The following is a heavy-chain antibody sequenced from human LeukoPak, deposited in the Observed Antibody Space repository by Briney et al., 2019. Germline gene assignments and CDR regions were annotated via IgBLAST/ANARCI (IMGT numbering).Heavy chain of an antibody. CDR1: GYTFTGYY. CDR3: ARAAPGYSYGFDY. CDR2: INPNSGGT. D-gene: IGHD5-18*01. Sequence: GASVKVSCKASGYTFTGYYMHWVRQAPGQGLEWMGWINPNSGGTNYAQKFQGRVTMTRDTSISTAYMELSRLRSDDTAVYYCARAAPGYSYGFDYWGQGTLVTVSS. J-gene: IGHJ4*02. V-gene: IGHV1-2*02.